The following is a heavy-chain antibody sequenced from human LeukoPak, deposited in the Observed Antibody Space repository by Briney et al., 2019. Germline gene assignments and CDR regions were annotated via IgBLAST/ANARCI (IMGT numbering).Heavy chain of an antibody. CDR3: ARDLGTRTIAARWGYFDY. J-gene: IGHJ4*02. V-gene: IGHV3-7*01. CDR1: GFTFSSYE. Sequence: GGSLRLSCAASGFTFSSYEMNWVRQAPGKGLEWVANIKQDGSEKYYVDSVKGRFTISRDNAKNSLYLQMNSLRAEDTAVYYCARDLGTRTIAARWGYFDYWGQGTLVTVSS. D-gene: IGHD6-6*01. CDR2: IKQDGSEK.